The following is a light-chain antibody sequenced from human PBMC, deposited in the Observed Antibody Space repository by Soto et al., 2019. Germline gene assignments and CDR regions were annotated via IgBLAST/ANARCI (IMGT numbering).Light chain of an antibody. CDR3: QQYNNWTPWT. J-gene: IGKJ1*01. Sequence: EIVMTQSPATLSVSPGERATLSCRASQSVSSNLDWYQQKPGQAPRLLIYGAATMATGIQARFSGSGSGTEFTLTISSLQSEDFAVYYCQQYNNWTPWTFGQGTKVEIK. CDR2: GAA. CDR1: QSVSSN. V-gene: IGKV3-15*01.